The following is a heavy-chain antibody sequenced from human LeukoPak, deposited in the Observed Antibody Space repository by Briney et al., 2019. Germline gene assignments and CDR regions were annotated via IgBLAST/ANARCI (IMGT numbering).Heavy chain of an antibody. J-gene: IGHJ4*02. CDR1: RFTFSSYW. Sequence: PGGSLRLSCAASRFTFSSYWMSWVRQAPGKGLEWVANIKQDGSEKYYVDSVKGRFTISRDNAKNSLYLQMNSLRAEDTAVYYCARDFFSRSSDYFDYWGQGTLVTVSS. V-gene: IGHV3-7*01. D-gene: IGHD2-2*01. CDR3: ARDFFSRSSDYFDY. CDR2: IKQDGSEK.